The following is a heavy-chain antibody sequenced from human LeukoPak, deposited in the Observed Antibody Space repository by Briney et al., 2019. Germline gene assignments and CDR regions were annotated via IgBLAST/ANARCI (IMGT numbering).Heavy chain of an antibody. V-gene: IGHV3-9*01. CDR3: AKGSFYDSSGHYDY. CDR2: ISWNSGSI. J-gene: IGHJ4*02. D-gene: IGHD3-22*01. CDR1: GFTFDDYA. Sequence: PGRSLRLSCAASGFTFDDYAMHWVRQAPGKGLEWVSGISWNSGSIGYADSVKGRFTISRDNAKNSLYLQMNSLRAEDTALYYCAKGSFYDSSGHYDYWGQGTLVTVSS.